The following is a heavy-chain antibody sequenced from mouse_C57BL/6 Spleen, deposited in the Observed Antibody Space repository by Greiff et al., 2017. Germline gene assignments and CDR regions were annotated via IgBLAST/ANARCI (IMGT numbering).Heavy chain of an antibody. CDR3: ARSGSNYDFDY. CDR1: GYTFTSYW. Sequence: QVQLQQPGAELVRPGSSVKLSCKASGYTFTSYWMHWVKQRPIQGLEWIGNIDPSDSETPYNQKFKDKATLTVDKSSSTAYMQLSSLTSEDSAVYYCARSGSNYDFDYWGQGTTLTVSS. V-gene: IGHV1-52*01. D-gene: IGHD2-5*01. J-gene: IGHJ2*01. CDR2: IDPSDSET.